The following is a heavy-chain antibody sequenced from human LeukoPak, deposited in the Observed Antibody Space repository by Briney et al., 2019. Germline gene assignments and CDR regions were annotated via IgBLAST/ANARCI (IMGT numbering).Heavy chain of an antibody. CDR3: ARDRCSSRSCYLTITQMGYFDL. D-gene: IGHD2-2*01. Sequence: PSETLSLTCTVSGGSINNYYWSWIRQPPGKGLEWIGYIYYSGSTNYNPSLKSRVTISLDTSKNQFSLKLSSVTAADTAVYYCARDRCSSRSCYLTITQMGYFDLWGRGTVVTVSS. CDR2: IYYSGST. V-gene: IGHV4-59*01. CDR1: GGSINNYY. J-gene: IGHJ2*01.